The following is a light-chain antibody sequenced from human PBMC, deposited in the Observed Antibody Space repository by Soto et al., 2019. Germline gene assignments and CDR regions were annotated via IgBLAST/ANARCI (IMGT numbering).Light chain of an antibody. CDR3: CAFAGSCFV. J-gene: IGLJ1*01. CDR1: SSDIGTYDY. V-gene: IGLV2-11*01. Sequence: QSALTQPRSVSGAPGQSVAISCTGTSSDIGTYDYVSWYQQHPGQAPNLMVYDVNMRPSGVPDRFFGSKSGNTASLTISGLQAEDEAAYYCCAFAGSCFVFGTGTKVTVL. CDR2: DVN.